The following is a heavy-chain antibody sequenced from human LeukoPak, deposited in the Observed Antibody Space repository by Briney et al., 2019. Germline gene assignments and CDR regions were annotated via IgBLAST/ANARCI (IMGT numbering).Heavy chain of an antibody. CDR2: FDPEDGET. CDR1: GYTLTELS. CDR3: ATDPKVAGYFDL. J-gene: IGHJ2*01. V-gene: IGHV1-24*01. Sequence: ASVKVSCKVSGYTLTELSMHWVRQAPGKGLEWMGGFDPEDGETIYAQKFQGRVTMTEDTSTDTAYMELSSLRSEDTAVYYCATDPKVAGYFDLWGRGTLVTVSS. D-gene: IGHD6-19*01.